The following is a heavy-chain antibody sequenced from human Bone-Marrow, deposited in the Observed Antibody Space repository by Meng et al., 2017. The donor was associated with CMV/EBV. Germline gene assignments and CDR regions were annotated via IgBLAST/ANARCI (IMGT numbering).Heavy chain of an antibody. CDR2: ISGSGGST. V-gene: IGHV3-23*01. D-gene: IGHD6-6*01. J-gene: IGHJ6*02. Sequence: GGSLRLSCAASGFTFSSYAMSWVRQAPGKGLEWVSAISGSGGSTYYADSVKGRFTISRDNSKNTLYLQMNSLRAEDTAVYYCAKDRHSSSNYYYYGMDVWGQGTTVTVSS. CDR1: GFTFSSYA. CDR3: AKDRHSSSNYYYYGMDV.